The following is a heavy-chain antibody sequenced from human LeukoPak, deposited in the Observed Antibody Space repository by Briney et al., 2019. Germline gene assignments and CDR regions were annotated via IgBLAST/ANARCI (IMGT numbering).Heavy chain of an antibody. D-gene: IGHD6-19*01. V-gene: IGHV3-48*01. J-gene: IGHJ4*02. CDR1: GFTFSSYS. Sequence: PGGSLRLSCAASGFTFSSYSMNWVRQAPGRGLEWVSYISSSSSTIYFADSVKGRFTISRDNAKNSLYLQMNSLRAEDTAVYYCARDHSSVRPAFDYWGQGTLVTVSS. CDR2: ISSSSSTI. CDR3: ARDHSSVRPAFDY.